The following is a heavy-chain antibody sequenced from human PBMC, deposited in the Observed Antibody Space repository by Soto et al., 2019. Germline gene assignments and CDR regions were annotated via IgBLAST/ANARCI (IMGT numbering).Heavy chain of an antibody. V-gene: IGHV4-59*01. D-gene: IGHD5-12*01. J-gene: IGHJ1*01. CDR1: GGSTNSNY. CDR2: IHHSGIT. Sequence: QVQLQESGPGLVKPSETLSLTCTVSGGSTNSNYWTWIRQPPGKGLEWIGFIHHSGITNYNPSLSSRGILPVERPKIQFSVQMSSVPAADTAVCYCPSVSGATIPFWGQGSLVAVSS. CDR3: PSVSGATIPF.